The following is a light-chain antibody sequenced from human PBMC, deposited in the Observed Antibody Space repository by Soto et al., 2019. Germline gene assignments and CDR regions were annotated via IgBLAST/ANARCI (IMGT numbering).Light chain of an antibody. CDR1: QSVSSSY. J-gene: IGKJ2*01. CDR2: GAS. Sequence: EIVLTQSPGTLSLSPGERATLSCRASQSVSSSYLAWYQQKPGQAPRLLIYGASSRATGIPDRFSGCGSGTDFTLTISRLAPDAFAVYYCQQYGSSPLTFGQGTKLEIK. CDR3: QQYGSSPLT. V-gene: IGKV3-20*01.